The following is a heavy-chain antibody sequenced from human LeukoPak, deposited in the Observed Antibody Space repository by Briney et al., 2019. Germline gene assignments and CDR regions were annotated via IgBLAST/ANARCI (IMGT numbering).Heavy chain of an antibody. J-gene: IGHJ4*02. V-gene: IGHV3-30*02. CDR1: GFTFSSYG. CDR3: ARGFYDILTGYIDY. Sequence: GGSLRLSCAASGFTFSSYGMHWVRQAPGKGLEWVTFMPYDGSNKYYADSVKGRFTISRDNSKNTLYLQMNSLRAEDTAVYYCARGFYDILTGYIDYWGQGTLVTVSS. CDR2: MPYDGSNK. D-gene: IGHD3-9*01.